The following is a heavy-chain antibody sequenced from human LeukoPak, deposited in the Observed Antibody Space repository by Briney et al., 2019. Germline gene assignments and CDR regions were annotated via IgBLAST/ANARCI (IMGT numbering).Heavy chain of an antibody. Sequence: ASVKVSCKVSGYSLSELSMHWVRQAPGKGLEWMGGFDPENGEAVYAQKFQGRVTMTEDTSTDTSYMELNSLKSEDTAVYYWAAGGVYDLLDNWGQGTLVTVSS. CDR1: GYSLSELS. J-gene: IGHJ4*02. D-gene: IGHD2-8*01. CDR2: FDPENGEA. V-gene: IGHV1-24*01. CDR3: AAGGVYDLLDN.